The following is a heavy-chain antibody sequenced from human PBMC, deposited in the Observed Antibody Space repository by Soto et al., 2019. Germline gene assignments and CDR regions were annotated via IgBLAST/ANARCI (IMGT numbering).Heavy chain of an antibody. V-gene: IGHV3-48*02. CDR2: IHGTRSII. Sequence: EVQLVESGGGLVQPGGSLKLSCAVSVFTFSSHAMNWVRQAPGKGLEWVAYIHGTRSIIYYADSVKGRFTISRDNAKNSLYLQMDSLRDEDTALYYCARDARNADYDYWGQGTLVTVSS. CDR3: ARDARNADYDY. D-gene: IGHD3-16*01. CDR1: VFTFSSHA. J-gene: IGHJ4*02.